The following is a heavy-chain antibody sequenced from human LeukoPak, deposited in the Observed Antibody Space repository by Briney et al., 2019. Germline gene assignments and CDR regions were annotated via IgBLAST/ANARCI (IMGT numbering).Heavy chain of an antibody. CDR3: ARRAVTTYLNPGRRWFDP. V-gene: IGHV1-8*01. J-gene: IGHJ5*02. D-gene: IGHD4-11*01. Sequence: GASVKVSCKASGYTFTSYDINWVRQATGQGLEWMGWMNPNSGNTGYAQKFQGRVTMTRNTSISTAYMELSSLRSEDTAVYYCARRAVTTYLNPGRRWFDPWGQGTLVTVSS. CDR1: GYTFTSYD. CDR2: MNPNSGNT.